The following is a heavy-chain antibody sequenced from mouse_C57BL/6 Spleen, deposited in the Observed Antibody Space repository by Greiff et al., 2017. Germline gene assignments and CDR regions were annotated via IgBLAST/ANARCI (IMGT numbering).Heavy chain of an antibody. D-gene: IGHD2-4*01. CDR2: IYPRSGNT. J-gene: IGHJ4*01. CDR3: ARWDDYDGRGAMDY. Sequence: QVQLKESGAELARPGASVKLSCKASGYTFTSYGISWVKQRTGQGLEWIGEIYPRSGNTYYNEKFKGKATLTADKSSSTAYMELRSLTSEDSAVYFCARWDDYDGRGAMDYWGQGTSVTGSS. CDR1: GYTFTSYG. V-gene: IGHV1-81*01.